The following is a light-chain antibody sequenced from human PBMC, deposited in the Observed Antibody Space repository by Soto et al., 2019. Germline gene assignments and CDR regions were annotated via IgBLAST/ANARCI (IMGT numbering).Light chain of an antibody. V-gene: IGKV3-11*01. Sequence: VLTQSPATLSLSPGERATLSCRASQSIHTSLAWYQQKPGQPPRLVVYDSTLRANGVPDRFGGSRSGTEFTLTISSLQPEDFASYYCQLLDSFPLTFGQGTRLEIK. CDR2: DST. J-gene: IGKJ5*01. CDR1: QSIHTS. CDR3: QLLDSFPLT.